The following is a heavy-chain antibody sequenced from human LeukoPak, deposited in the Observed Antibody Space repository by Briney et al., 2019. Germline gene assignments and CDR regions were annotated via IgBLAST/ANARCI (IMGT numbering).Heavy chain of an antibody. V-gene: IGHV3-7*01. Sequence: GGSLRLSCAASEFSFSTNWMTWVRQAPGKGLEWVANINPDGSKKSYADFVEGRFTISRDNAKNSVYLQMNSLRAEDTALYYCARDWSSGRHDEYFPHWGQGTLVTVSS. J-gene: IGHJ1*01. CDR1: EFSFSTNW. CDR2: INPDGSKK. CDR3: ARDWSSGRHDEYFPH. D-gene: IGHD1-26*01.